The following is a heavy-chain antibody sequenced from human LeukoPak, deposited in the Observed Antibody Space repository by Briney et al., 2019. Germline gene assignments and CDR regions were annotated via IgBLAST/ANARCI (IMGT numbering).Heavy chain of an antibody. Sequence: ASVKVSCKASGYTFTGYYMHWVRQAPGQGLEWVGWINPNRGGTNFAQKFHGRVTMTSDTSIGTAYMELSSLTSDDTAVYYCARGGYYLYVDSWGQGTLVTVSS. CDR2: INPNRGGT. J-gene: IGHJ4*02. V-gene: IGHV1-2*02. CDR3: ARGGYYLYVDS. CDR1: GYTFTGYY. D-gene: IGHD2/OR15-2a*01.